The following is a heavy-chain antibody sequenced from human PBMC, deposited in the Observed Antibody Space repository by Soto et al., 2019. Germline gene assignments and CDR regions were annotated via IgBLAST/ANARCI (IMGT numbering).Heavy chain of an antibody. CDR3: ARGRTETTSYFDY. CDR1: GYTFTGYY. J-gene: IGHJ4*02. CDR2: INPNSGGT. V-gene: IGHV1-2*02. Sequence: QVQRVQSGAEVKKPEASVKVSCKASGYTFTGYYLHWVRQAPGQGLGWMGWINPNSGGTNHAQKIQGRVTMTRDPSISTAYRELSRLTSDDTAVYYCARGRTETTSYFDYWGQGNLVTVSS. D-gene: IGHD1-1*01.